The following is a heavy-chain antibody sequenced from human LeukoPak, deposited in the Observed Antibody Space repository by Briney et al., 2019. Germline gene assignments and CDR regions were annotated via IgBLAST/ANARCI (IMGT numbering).Heavy chain of an antibody. CDR3: ARVSYCSGGSCTYFDH. Sequence: GGSLRLSCAASEFTFSNYGMTWVRQAPGKGLEWVSSIDSSNKYMYYADSLKGRFTISRDNAQNSLYLQMNSLRADDTAVYYCARVSYCSGGSCTYFDHWGQGTLVTVSS. CDR1: EFTFSNYG. CDR2: IDSSNKYM. D-gene: IGHD2-15*01. J-gene: IGHJ4*02. V-gene: IGHV3-21*06.